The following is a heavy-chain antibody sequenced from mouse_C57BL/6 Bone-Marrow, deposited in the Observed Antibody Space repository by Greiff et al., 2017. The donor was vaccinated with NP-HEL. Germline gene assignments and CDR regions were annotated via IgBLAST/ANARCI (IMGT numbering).Heavy chain of an antibody. CDR3: ARCDSFYYAMDY. D-gene: IGHD3-2*01. J-gene: IGHJ4*01. CDR1: GYTFTNYW. CDR2: ISPGGGYT. V-gene: IGHV1-63*01. Sequence: QVQLQQSGAELVRPGTSVKMSCKASGYTFTNYWIGWAKQRPGHGLAWIGDISPGGGYTNYNEKFKGKATLTADKSSSTAYMQFSSLTSEDSAIYYCARCDSFYYAMDYWGQGTSVTVSS.